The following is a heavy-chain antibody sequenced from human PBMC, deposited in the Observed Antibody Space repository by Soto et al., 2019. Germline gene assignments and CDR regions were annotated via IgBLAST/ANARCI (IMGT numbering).Heavy chain of an antibody. CDR3: ARVGGYYYYSRGHGRNKWFDQ. J-gene: IGHJ5*02. V-gene: IGHV1-18*01. CDR1: GYTFTIYG. D-gene: IGHD3-22*01. Sequence: DSVNVSCKASGYTFTIYGISWVLQAPGQGLEWLGWISAYNGNTNYAQKLQGRVTMTTDTSTSTAYMELRSLRSDDTAVYYCARVGGYYYYSRGHGRNKWFDQWGQGTMVNVSS. CDR2: ISAYNGNT.